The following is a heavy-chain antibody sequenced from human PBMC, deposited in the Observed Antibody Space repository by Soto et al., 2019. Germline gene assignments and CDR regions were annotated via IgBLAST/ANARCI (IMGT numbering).Heavy chain of an antibody. Sequence: LRLSCAASGFTFSSYAMHWVRQAPGKGLEWVAVISYDGSNKYYADSVKGRFTISRDNSKNTLYLQMNSLRAEDTAVYYCARAPNYYDSSGQFDYWGQGTLVTVSS. CDR2: ISYDGSNK. J-gene: IGHJ4*02. CDR3: ARAPNYYDSSGQFDY. V-gene: IGHV3-30*14. CDR1: GFTFSSYA. D-gene: IGHD3-22*01.